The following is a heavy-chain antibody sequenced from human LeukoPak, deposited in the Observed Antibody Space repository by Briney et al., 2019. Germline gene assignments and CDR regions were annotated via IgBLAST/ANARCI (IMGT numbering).Heavy chain of an antibody. CDR2: INPNSGGT. V-gene: IGHV1-2*02. D-gene: IGHD6-13*01. J-gene: IGHJ5*02. CDR3: ARDIAAAGTGWFDP. CDR1: GYTFTGYY. Sequence: ASLKVSCKASGYTFTGYYMHWVRQAPGQGLEWMGWINPNSGGTNYAQKFQGRVTMTRDTSISTAYMELSRLRSDDTAVYYCARDIAAAGTGWFDPWGQGTLVTASS.